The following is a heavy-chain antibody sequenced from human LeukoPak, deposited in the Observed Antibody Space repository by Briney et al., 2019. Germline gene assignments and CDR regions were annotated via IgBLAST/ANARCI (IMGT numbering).Heavy chain of an antibody. J-gene: IGHJ4*02. Sequence: QPGGSLRLSCAASGFTFTNFEMNWVRQAPGKGLEWVSYISYSGSTTSYADSVKGRFTISRDKSKNTLYLQMNSLRAEDTAVYYCAKMQQQLVPSNYFDYWGQGTLVTVSS. CDR3: AKMQQQLVPSNYFDY. D-gene: IGHD6-13*01. CDR1: GFTFTNFE. V-gene: IGHV3-48*03. CDR2: ISYSGSTT.